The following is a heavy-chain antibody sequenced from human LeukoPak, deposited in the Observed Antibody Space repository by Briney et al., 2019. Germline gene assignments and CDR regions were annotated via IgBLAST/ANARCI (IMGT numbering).Heavy chain of an antibody. J-gene: IGHJ5*02. V-gene: IGHV4-39*01. CDR1: GASISSGTYY. Sequence: SETLSLTCTVSGASISSGTYYWAWIRHSPGQCLEWIVSIYNTASTYYNPSFKCRLTLSVYTSKNQISLELRSVAAADAAMYYCATKKTMVTTAGWFDPWGQGTLVIVSS. D-gene: IGHD4/OR15-4a*01. CDR2: IYNTAST. CDR3: ATKKTMVTTAGWFDP.